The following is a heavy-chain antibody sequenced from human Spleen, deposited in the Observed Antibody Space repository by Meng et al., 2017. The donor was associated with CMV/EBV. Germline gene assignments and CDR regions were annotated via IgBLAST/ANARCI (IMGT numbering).Heavy chain of an antibody. CDR1: GFTFSSYG. CDR2: MRNDGSTK. Sequence: GESLKISCAASGFTFSSYGMHWVRQAPGKGLEWVTYMRNDGSTKYYADSVKGRFTISRDNSKNTLSLQMDSLRGEDTAVYYCAKDGLEYYDFWSGYSQPNWFDPWGQGTLVTVSS. D-gene: IGHD3-3*01. V-gene: IGHV3-30*02. CDR3: AKDGLEYYDFWSGYSQPNWFDP. J-gene: IGHJ5*02.